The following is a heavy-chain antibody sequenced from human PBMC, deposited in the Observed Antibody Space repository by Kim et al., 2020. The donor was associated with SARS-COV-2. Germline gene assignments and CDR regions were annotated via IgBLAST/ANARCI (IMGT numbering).Heavy chain of an antibody. CDR1: GYSFTSYW. J-gene: IGHJ4*02. CDR2: IYPGDSDT. V-gene: IGHV5-51*01. D-gene: IGHD2-21*02. Sequence: GESLKISCKGSGYSFTSYWNGWVRQMPGKGLEWMGIIYPGDSDTRYSPSFEGQVTISADKSISTAYLQWSSLKASDTAMYYCARSCCSGDCYYPWPESSVDYWGQGTLVTVSS. CDR3: ARSCCSGDCYYPWPESSVDY.